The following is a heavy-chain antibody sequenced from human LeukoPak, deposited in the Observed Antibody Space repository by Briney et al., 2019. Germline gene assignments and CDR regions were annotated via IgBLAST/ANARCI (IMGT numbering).Heavy chain of an antibody. CDR2: ISGSSSTI. V-gene: IGHV3-48*01. J-gene: IGHJ4*02. Sequence: GGSLRLSCAASGFTFSSYSMNWVRQAPGKGLEWVSYISGSSSTIYYADSVKGRFTISRDNAKNSLYLQMNSLRAEDTAVYYCARDLSRYYYGSGSYYNVGYWGQGTLVTVSS. CDR3: ARDLSRYYYGSGSYYNVGY. CDR1: GFTFSSYS. D-gene: IGHD3-10*01.